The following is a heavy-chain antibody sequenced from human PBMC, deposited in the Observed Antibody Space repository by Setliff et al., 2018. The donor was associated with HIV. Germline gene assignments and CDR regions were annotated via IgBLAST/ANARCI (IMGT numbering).Heavy chain of an antibody. CDR2: IYSGGST. D-gene: IGHD3-10*01. V-gene: IGHV4-4*08. Sequence: SETLSVTCTVSGGSIGGYYWSWIRQPPGTGLEWLGCIYSGGSTNYNPSLESRVTISLDTSKNQFSLRLTSVTAADTAVYYCARVRSYGSAYDAFDVWGPGTMVTVSS. J-gene: IGHJ3*01. CDR1: GGSIGGYY. CDR3: ARVRSYGSAYDAFDV.